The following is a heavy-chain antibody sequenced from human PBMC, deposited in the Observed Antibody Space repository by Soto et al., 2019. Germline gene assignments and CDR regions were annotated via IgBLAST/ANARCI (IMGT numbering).Heavy chain of an antibody. J-gene: IGHJ4*02. CDR3: VKDRNSTSCYAFDY. CDR2: IIGSGGST. CDR1: GFTFSSYA. Sequence: GGSLRLSCAASGFTFSSYAMSWVRQAPGKGLEWVSAIIGSGGSTYYADSVKGRFTISRDNSKNTLYLQMNSPRAEDTAVYYCVKDRNSTSCYAFDYWGQGTLVTVSS. V-gene: IGHV3-23*01. D-gene: IGHD2-2*01.